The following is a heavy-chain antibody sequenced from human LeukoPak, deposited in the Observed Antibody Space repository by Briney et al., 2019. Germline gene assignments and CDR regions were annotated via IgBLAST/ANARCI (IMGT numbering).Heavy chain of an antibody. CDR3: ARAEGYCSGGSCWAFDY. J-gene: IGHJ4*02. CDR2: IYCDGSP. V-gene: IGHV3-53*01. CDR1: GFIVSNNY. D-gene: IGHD2-15*01. Sequence: GGSLRLSCAVSGFIVSNNYMSWVRRAPGKGLEWVSIIYCDGSPYYADSVKGRFTISRDNSKNTLYLQMNSLRAEDTAVYYCARAEGYCSGGSCWAFDYWGQGTLVTVSS.